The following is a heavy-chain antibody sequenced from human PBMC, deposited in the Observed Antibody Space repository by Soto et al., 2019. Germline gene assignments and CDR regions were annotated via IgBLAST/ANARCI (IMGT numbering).Heavy chain of an antibody. V-gene: IGHV1-8*01. CDR3: ARGHLDCSGGSCYSPSGAFDI. D-gene: IGHD2-15*01. CDR1: GYTFTSYD. J-gene: IGHJ3*02. CDR2: MNPNSGNT. Sequence: GASSEGLCKASGYTFTSYDINWVRQATGQGLEWMGWMNPNSGNTGYAQKFQGRVTMTRNTSISTAYMELSSLGSEDTAVYYCARGHLDCSGGSCYSPSGAFDIWGQGTMVTVSS.